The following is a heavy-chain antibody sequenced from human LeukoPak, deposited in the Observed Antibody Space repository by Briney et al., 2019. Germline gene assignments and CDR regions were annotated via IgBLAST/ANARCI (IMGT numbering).Heavy chain of an antibody. CDR3: ARDTLLYADSPDAFDM. CDR2: IGSSGSTV. Sequence: GESLRLSCAASGFTFSNYWMSWVRQAPGKGLEWVSYIGSSGSTVYYADSVKGRFTISRDNAKKSLYLQMNSLRDEDTAVYYCARDTLLYADSPDAFDMWGQGTMVTVSS. D-gene: IGHD4-17*01. V-gene: IGHV3-48*02. CDR1: GFTFSNYW. J-gene: IGHJ3*02.